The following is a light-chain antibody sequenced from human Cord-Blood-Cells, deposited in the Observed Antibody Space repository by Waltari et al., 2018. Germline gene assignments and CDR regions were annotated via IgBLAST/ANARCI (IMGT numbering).Light chain of an antibody. CDR3: SSYTSSSTLYV. CDR1: SSDVGGYNY. Sequence: QSALTQPASVSGSPGQSITISCTGTSSDVGGYNYVSWYQQHPGKAPKLMIYDVRNRPAGVSNRFSVSTSGNTASLTISGLQAEDEADYYCSSYTSSSTLYVFGTGTKVTVL. CDR2: DVR. J-gene: IGLJ1*01. V-gene: IGLV2-14*01.